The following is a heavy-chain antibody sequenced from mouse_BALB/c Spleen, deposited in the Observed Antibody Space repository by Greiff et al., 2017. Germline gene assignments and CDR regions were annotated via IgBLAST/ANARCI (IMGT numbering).Heavy chain of an antibody. D-gene: IGHD2-13*01. CDR1: GFTFSSYA. CDR2: ISSGGNYT. Sequence: EVMLVESGGGLVKPGGSLKLSCAASGFTFSSYAMSWVRQSPGKGLEWVAEISSGGNYTYYPDTVTGRFTISRDNAKNTLYLEMSSLRSEDTAMSSCDRAGKYGDTYWYFDDWGEGTTVTVSS. V-gene: IGHV5-9-4*01. J-gene: IGHJ1*01. CDR3: DRAGKYGDTYWYFDD.